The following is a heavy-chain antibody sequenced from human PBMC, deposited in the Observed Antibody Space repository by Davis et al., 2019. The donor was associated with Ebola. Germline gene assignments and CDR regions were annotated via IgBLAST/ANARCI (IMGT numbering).Heavy chain of an antibody. J-gene: IGHJ4*02. CDR1: GYTFTSYY. Sequence: ASVKVSCKASGYTFTSYYMHWVRQAPGQGLEWMGIINPSGGSTSYAQKFQGRVTMTRDTSTSTVYIELSSLRSEDTAVYYCARAVAGLYYFDYWGQGTLVTVSS. CDR2: INPSGGST. D-gene: IGHD6-19*01. CDR3: ARAVAGLYYFDY. V-gene: IGHV1-46*01.